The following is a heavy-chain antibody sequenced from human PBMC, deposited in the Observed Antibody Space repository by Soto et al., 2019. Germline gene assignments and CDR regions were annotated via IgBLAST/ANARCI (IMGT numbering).Heavy chain of an antibody. Sequence: EVQLLESGGGLVQPGGSLRLSCAASGLTFNIYAMTWVRQAPGMGLELVSTTGATGRTTYYADAVKGRFTVSRDNCKNTLDLHLSSLRAEDTAVYYCAKVHNTSLSFDYWSQVTLVTV. CDR3: AKVHNTSLSFDY. CDR1: GLTFNIYA. V-gene: IGHV3-23*01. D-gene: IGHD1-20*01. CDR2: TGATGRTT. J-gene: IGHJ4*02.